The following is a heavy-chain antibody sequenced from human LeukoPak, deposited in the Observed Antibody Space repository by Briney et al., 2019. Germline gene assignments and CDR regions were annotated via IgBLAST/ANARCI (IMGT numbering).Heavy chain of an antibody. Sequence: SETLSLTCTVSGGSISSSSYYWGWIRQPPGKGLEWIGSIYYSGSTYYNPSLKSRVTISVDTSKNQFSLKLSSVTAADTAVYYCVRQVAVAGTGYFDYWGQGTLVTVSS. CDR2: IYYSGST. J-gene: IGHJ4*02. CDR1: GGSISSSSYY. CDR3: VRQVAVAGTGYFDY. D-gene: IGHD6-19*01. V-gene: IGHV4-39*01.